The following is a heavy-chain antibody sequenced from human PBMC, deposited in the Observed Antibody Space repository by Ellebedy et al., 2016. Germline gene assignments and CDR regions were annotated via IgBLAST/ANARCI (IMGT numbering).Heavy chain of an antibody. Sequence: GESLKISXTASGLNFNTFFMSWVRQAPGKGLEWVSTISAGSDITRLADSVKGRFTISRDSSKNSVYLRMNNLRVEDTALYYCRQGHYFDQWGQGALVTVSS. CDR3: RQGHYFDQ. CDR2: ISAGSDIT. J-gene: IGHJ4*02. V-gene: IGHV3-23*01. CDR1: GLNFNTFF.